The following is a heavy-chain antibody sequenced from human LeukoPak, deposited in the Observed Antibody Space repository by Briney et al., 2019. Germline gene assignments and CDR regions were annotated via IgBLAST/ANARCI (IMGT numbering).Heavy chain of an antibody. J-gene: IGHJ1*01. D-gene: IGHD3-10*01. CDR2: IDEFGRAT. CDR3: TRDLVLGSGSYGH. Sequence: GGSLRLSCAASGFSLSEYWMHWVRQAPGQGLVWVSRIDEFGRATFYADSVKGRFTISRDDATNTVYLQMNSLRADDTAIYFCTRDLVLGSGSYGHWGQGTLVTVSA. V-gene: IGHV3-74*01. CDR1: GFSLSEYW.